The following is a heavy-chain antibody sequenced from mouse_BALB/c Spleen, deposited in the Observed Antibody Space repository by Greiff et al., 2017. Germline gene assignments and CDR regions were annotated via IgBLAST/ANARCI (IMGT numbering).Heavy chain of an antibody. J-gene: IGHJ1*01. D-gene: IGHD2-1*01. CDR3: AKYGNLWYFDV. V-gene: IGHV1S135*01. CDR2: IDPFNGGT. Sequence: EVQLQQSGPELMKPGASVKISCKASGYSFTSYYMHWVKQSHGKSLEWIGYIDPFNGGTSYNQKFKGKATLTVDKSSSTAYMHLSSLTSEDSAVYYCAKYGNLWYFDVWGAGTTVTVSS. CDR1: GYSFTSYY.